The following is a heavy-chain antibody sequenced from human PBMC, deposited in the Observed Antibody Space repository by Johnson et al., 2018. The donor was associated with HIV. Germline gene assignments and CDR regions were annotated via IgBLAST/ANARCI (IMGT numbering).Heavy chain of an antibody. V-gene: IGHV3-11*04. CDR1: GFTFSDYY. Sequence: QVQVVESGGGLVQPGGSLRLSCAASGFTFSDYYMSWIRQAPGKGLEWVSYISSSGSTIYYAESVKGRFTISRDNAKNSLYLQMNSLRAADMAVYYCARGENYYASSGYWDDAFDIWGQGTMVTVSS. CDR2: ISSSGSTI. D-gene: IGHD3-22*01. CDR3: ARGENYYASSGYWDDAFDI. J-gene: IGHJ3*02.